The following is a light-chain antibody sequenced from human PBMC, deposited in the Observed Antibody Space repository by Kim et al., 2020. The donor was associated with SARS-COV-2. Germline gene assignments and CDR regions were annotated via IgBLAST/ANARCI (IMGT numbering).Light chain of an antibody. J-gene: IGLJ3*02. CDR3: NSRDSSGNHLV. CDR2: GKN. Sequence: ALGKTVRSTCQGDSLRSYYASWDQQKPGQAPVLVIYGKNNRPSGIPDRFSGSSPGNTASLTITGAQAEDEADYYCNSRDSSGNHLVFGGGTQLTVL. V-gene: IGLV3-19*01. CDR1: SLRSYY.